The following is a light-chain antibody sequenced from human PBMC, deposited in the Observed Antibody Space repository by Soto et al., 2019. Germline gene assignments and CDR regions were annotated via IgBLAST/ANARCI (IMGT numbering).Light chain of an antibody. CDR2: DAS. V-gene: IGKV3-20*01. J-gene: IGKJ4*01. Sequence: VLTQSPGTLSLSPGDSATLSCRASQTVRNNYLAWYQQKPGQAPRLLIYDASSRATGIPDRFSGGGSGTDFTLTISSLEPEDFAVYYCQXFSSYPLTCGGGTKVDIK. CDR3: QXFSSYPLT. CDR1: QTVRNNY.